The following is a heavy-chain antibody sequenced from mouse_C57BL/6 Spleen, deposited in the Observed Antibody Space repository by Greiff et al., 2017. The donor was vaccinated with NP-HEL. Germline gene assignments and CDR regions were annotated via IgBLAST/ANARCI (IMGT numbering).Heavy chain of an antibody. CDR1: GFTFSDYY. J-gene: IGHJ4*01. V-gene: IGHV5-16*01. Sequence: EVKLVESEGGLVQPGSSMKLSCTASGFTFSDYYMAWVRQVPEKGLEWVANINYDGSSTYYLDSLKSRFIISRDNAKNILYLQMSSLKSEDTATYYCAREDYGSRDAMDYWGQGTSVTVSS. CDR3: AREDYGSRDAMDY. D-gene: IGHD1-1*01. CDR2: INYDGSST.